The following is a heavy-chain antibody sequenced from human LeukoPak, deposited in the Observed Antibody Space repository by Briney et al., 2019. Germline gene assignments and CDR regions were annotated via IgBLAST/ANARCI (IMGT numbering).Heavy chain of an antibody. CDR3: ARGTSGYDLYYYYYMDV. CDR2: ISSSSGYI. V-gene: IGHV3-21*01. CDR1: GFTFSSYT. J-gene: IGHJ6*03. D-gene: IGHD5-12*01. Sequence: GGSLRHSCAASGFTFSSYTMNWVRQAPGKGLEWVSSISSSSGYIYYADSVRGRFTISRDNAKNSLYLQMNSLRAEDTAVYYCARGTSGYDLYYYYYMDVWGKGTTVTVSS.